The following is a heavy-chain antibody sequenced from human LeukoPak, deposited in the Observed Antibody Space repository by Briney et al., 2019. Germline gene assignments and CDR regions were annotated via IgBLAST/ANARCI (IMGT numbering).Heavy chain of an antibody. CDR3: ARETYESFTGPRDY. V-gene: IGHV3-74*01. CDR2: INIDVTTT. CDR1: GFTFSSYW. D-gene: IGHD3-3*01. J-gene: IGHJ4*02. Sequence: PGGSLRLSCAASGFTFSSYWVHWVRQAPGKGLVWVSRINIDVTTTNYADSVQGRFSISRDEAKNTVYLQMNCQMAEDTAVYYCARETYESFTGPRDYWGQGTLVTVSS.